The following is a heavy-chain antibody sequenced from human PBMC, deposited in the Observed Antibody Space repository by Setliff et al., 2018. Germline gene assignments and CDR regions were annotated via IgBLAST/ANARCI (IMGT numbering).Heavy chain of an antibody. J-gene: IGHJ4*02. D-gene: IGHD3-3*01. CDR1: GASINSHY. CDR3: ARDHFGVAGDS. CDR2: FFYSGDS. V-gene: IGHV4-59*11. Sequence: SETLSLTCTVSGASINSHYWSWIRQPPGKGLEWIGLFFYSGDSRYNPSLKSRVTISVDKSKNQFSLKLSSVTAADTAVYYCARDHFGVAGDSWGQGTLVTVSS.